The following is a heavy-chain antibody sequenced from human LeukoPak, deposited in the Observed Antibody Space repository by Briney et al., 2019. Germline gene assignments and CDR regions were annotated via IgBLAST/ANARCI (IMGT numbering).Heavy chain of an antibody. D-gene: IGHD7-27*01. J-gene: IGHJ4*01. CDR1: GFNFSSYW. Sequence: SGGSLRLSCAASGFNFSSYWLHWVRQVPGKGLVWVSGINSHGSSTSYADSVKGRFTISRDNAKNTLHLQMNSLRAEDTAVYYCVRLTGAEFDYWGHGTLVTVSS. CDR2: INSHGSST. CDR3: VRLTGAEFDY. V-gene: IGHV3-74*01.